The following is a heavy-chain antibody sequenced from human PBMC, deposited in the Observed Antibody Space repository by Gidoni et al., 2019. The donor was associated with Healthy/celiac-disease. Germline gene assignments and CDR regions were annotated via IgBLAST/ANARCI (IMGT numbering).Heavy chain of an antibody. D-gene: IGHD1-26*01. J-gene: IGHJ5*02. V-gene: IGHV3-30*18. Sequence: QVQLVESGGGVVQPGRSLRLSCAASGFTFSSYGMHWVRQAPGKGLEWVAVISYDGSNKYYADSVKGRFTISRDNSKNTLYLQMNSLRAEDTAVYYCAKEEVGATHNWFDPWGQGTLVTVSS. CDR3: AKEEVGATHNWFDP. CDR2: ISYDGSNK. CDR1: GFTFSSYG.